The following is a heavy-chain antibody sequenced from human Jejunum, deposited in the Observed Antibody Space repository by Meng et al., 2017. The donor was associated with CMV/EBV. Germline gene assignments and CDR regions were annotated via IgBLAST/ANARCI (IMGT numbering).Heavy chain of an antibody. J-gene: IGHJ4*01. CDR3: ARAGVYGSGLGY. CDR2: IKQDGSEK. Sequence: SGFTFSSYWMSWVRQAPGKGLEWVANIKQDGSEKYYVDSVKGRFTISRDNAKNSLYLQMNSLRAEDTAVYYCARAGVYGSGLGYWGQGTLVTVSS. CDR1: GFTFSSYW. D-gene: IGHD6-19*01. V-gene: IGHV3-7*01.